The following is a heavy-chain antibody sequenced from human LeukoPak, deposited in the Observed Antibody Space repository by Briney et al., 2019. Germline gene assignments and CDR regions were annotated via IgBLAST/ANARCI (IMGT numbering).Heavy chain of an antibody. V-gene: IGHV3-23*01. Sequence: GGSLRLSCAASGFTFSSYAMSWVRQAPGKGLEWVSAVSGNAGSTYYAGSVKGRFTISRDNSKNTLYLQMNSLRAEDTAVYYCAVSFYYYYMDVWGKGTTVTVSS. CDR2: VSGNAGST. D-gene: IGHD1-7*01. J-gene: IGHJ6*03. CDR1: GFTFSSYA. CDR3: AVSFYYYYMDV.